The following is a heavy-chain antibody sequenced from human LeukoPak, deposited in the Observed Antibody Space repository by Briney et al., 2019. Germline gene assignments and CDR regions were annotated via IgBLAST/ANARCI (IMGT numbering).Heavy chain of an antibody. D-gene: IGHD2-2*01. J-gene: IGHJ4*02. CDR2: INHSGST. Sequence: SETLSLTCAVYGGSFGGYYWSWIRQPPGKGLEWIGEINHSGSTNYNPSLKSRVTISVDTSKNQFSLKLSSVTAADTAVYYCASLPPYCSSTSCYLGHFDYWGQGTLVTVSS. CDR1: GGSFGGYY. CDR3: ASLPPYCSSTSCYLGHFDY. V-gene: IGHV4-34*01.